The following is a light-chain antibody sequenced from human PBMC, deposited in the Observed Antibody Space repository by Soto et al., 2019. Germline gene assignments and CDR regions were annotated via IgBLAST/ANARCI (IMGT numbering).Light chain of an antibody. CDR3: QQRSSWPPT. CDR1: QSVSSY. CDR2: DAS. Sequence: EIVLTQSPATLSLSPGERATLSCRASQSVSSYLAWYQQKPGQAHRLLIYDASNRATGIPARFSGSGSGTDFTLTISSLEPEDFAVYYCQQRSSWPPTFGPGTKVDIK. J-gene: IGKJ3*01. V-gene: IGKV3-11*01.